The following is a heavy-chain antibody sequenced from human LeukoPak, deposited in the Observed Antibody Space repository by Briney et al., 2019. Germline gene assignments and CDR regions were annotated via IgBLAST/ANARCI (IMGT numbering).Heavy chain of an antibody. Sequence: SVKVSCKASGGTFSSYAISWVRQAPGQGLEWMGGIIPIFGTANYAQKFQGRVTITTDESTSTAYMELSSLRSEDTAVYYCARDVAGYCSITSCYKGFDYWGQGTLVTVSS. CDR3: ARDVAGYCSITSCYKGFDY. CDR2: IIPIFGTA. D-gene: IGHD2-2*02. CDR1: GGTFSSYA. V-gene: IGHV1-69*05. J-gene: IGHJ4*02.